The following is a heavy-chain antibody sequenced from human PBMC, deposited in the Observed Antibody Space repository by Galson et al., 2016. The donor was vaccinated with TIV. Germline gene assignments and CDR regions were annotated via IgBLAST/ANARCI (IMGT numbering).Heavy chain of an antibody. CDR3: VKARGYGYGSPQDYYYGMDA. D-gene: IGHD5-18*01. CDR1: GFTFDDYA. Sequence: SLRLSCAASGFTFDDYAMHWVRQPPGKGLEWVSGISSNSYYIGYAASVRGRFTISRDNAKNSLYLQMNSLRTEDTALYHCVKARGYGYGSPQDYYYGMDAWGQGTTVTVSS. V-gene: IGHV3-9*01. CDR2: ISSNSYYI. J-gene: IGHJ6*02.